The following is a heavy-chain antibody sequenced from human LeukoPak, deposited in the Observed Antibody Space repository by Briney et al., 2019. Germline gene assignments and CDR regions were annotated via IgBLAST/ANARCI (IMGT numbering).Heavy chain of an antibody. Sequence: GGSLRLSCAASGFTFSNVWMSWVRQAPGKGLEWVGRIKSKTDGGTTDYAAPVKGRFTISRDDSKNTLYLQMNSLKTEDTAVYYCTTRDTYCGGDCFFDYWGQGTLVTVSS. D-gene: IGHD2-21*02. CDR1: GFTFSNVW. CDR3: TTRDTYCGGDCFFDY. V-gene: IGHV3-15*01. CDR2: IKSKTDGGTT. J-gene: IGHJ4*02.